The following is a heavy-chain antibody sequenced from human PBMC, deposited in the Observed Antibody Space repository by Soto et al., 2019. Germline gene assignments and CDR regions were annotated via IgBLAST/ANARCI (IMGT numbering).Heavy chain of an antibody. CDR1: GYTFTSYG. V-gene: IGHV1-18*01. CDR3: ARLPVITGTTSIMEY. D-gene: IGHD1-7*01. J-gene: IGHJ4*02. Sequence: QVQLVQSGAEVKKPGASVKVSCKASGYTFTSYGISWVRQAPGQGLEWMGWISAYNGNTNYAQKSQGRVTTTTDTSTSTAYMELRSLRSDDTAVYYCARLPVITGTTSIMEYWGQGTLVTVSS. CDR2: ISAYNGNT.